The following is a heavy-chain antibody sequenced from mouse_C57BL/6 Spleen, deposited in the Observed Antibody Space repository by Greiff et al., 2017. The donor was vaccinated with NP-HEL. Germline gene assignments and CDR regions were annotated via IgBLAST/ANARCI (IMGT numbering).Heavy chain of an antibody. CDR3: ANGLYGSSYDFDY. CDR1: GYAFSSSW. CDR2: IYPGDGDT. Sequence: VQLQQSGPELVKPGASVKISCKASGYAFSSSWMNWVKQRPGKGLEWIGRIYPGDGDTNYNGKFKGKATLTADKSSSTAYMQLSSLTSEDSAVYYCANGLYGSSYDFDYWGQGTTLTVSS. J-gene: IGHJ2*01. D-gene: IGHD1-1*01. V-gene: IGHV1-82*01.